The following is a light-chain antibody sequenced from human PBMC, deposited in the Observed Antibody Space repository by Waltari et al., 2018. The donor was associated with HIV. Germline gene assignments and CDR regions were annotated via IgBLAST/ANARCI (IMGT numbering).Light chain of an antibody. Sequence: QSVLTQPPSASGTPGQRVTFSCSGSSSNIGSNPVDWYQKLPGPAPRLLIYNNNQRPSGVPDRFSGSKSGTSASLAISGLQSEDEADYYCAAWDDSLNGHVLFGGGTKLTDL. CDR1: SSNIGSNP. J-gene: IGLJ2*01. V-gene: IGLV1-44*01. CDR3: AAWDDSLNGHVL. CDR2: NNN.